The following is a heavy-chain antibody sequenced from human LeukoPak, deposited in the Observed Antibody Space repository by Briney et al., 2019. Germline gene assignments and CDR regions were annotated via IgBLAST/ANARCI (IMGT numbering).Heavy chain of an antibody. CDR3: ARAPLDSSGYYFDY. CDR2: INPNSGGT. CDR1: GYTFTGYY. Sequence: ASVKVSCKASGYTFTGYYMHWVRQAPGQGLEWMGWINPNSGGTNYAQTFQGRVTMTRDTSISTAYMELSSLRSEDTAVYYCARAPLDSSGYYFDYWGQGTLVTVSS. J-gene: IGHJ4*02. V-gene: IGHV1-2*02. D-gene: IGHD3-22*01.